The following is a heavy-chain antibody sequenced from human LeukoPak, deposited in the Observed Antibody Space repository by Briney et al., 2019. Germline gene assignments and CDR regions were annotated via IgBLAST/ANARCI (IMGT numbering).Heavy chain of an antibody. V-gene: IGHV4-39*01. CDR1: GGSISSSSYY. Sequence: TSETLSLTCTVSGGSISSSSYYWNWIRQPPGKGLEWLGEINDNGRANYNPSLMSRVTVSVDTSKNQFSLRLTSVTATDTAVYYCARRWNYGRNYYIDVWGKGATVSVSS. CDR2: INDNGRA. CDR3: ARRWNYGRNYYIDV. J-gene: IGHJ6*03. D-gene: IGHD1-7*01.